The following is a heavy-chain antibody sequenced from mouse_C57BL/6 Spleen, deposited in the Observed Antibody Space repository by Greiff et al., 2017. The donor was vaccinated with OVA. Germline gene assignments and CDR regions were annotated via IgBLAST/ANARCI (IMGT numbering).Heavy chain of an antibody. CDR3: VYEYDEDYFDY. J-gene: IGHJ2*01. CDR2: LNPCSGYT. Sequence: QVQLQQSGAELARPGASVKMSCKASGYTFTSYTMHWVKQRPGQGLEWIGYLNPCSGYTKYNQKFKYTATLPADTSSSTAYRQLSSLTTEDSAVYYCVYEYDEDYFDYWGKGTTLTVSS. V-gene: IGHV1-4*01. D-gene: IGHD2-4*01. CDR1: GYTFTSYT.